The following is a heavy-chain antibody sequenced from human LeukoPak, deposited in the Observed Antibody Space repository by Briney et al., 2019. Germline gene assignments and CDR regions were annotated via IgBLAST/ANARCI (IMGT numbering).Heavy chain of an antibody. Sequence: PSETLSLTCTVSGGSISSYYWSWIRQPPGKGLEWIGYIYYSGSTNYNPSLKSRVTISVDTSKNQFSLKLSSVTAADTAVYYCASLRPRWRGWFDPWGQGTLVTVSS. J-gene: IGHJ5*02. CDR1: GGSISSYY. D-gene: IGHD2-15*01. V-gene: IGHV4-59*01. CDR2: IYYSGST. CDR3: ASLRPRWRGWFDP.